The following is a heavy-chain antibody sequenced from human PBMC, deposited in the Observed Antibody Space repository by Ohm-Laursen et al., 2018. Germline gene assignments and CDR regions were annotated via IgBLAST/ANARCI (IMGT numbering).Heavy chain of an antibody. Sequence: SLRLSCAASGFTFSDYYMSWIRQAPGKGLEWVSYISSSGSTIYYADSAKGRFTISRDNAKNSLYLQMNSLRAEDTAVYYCARDRYCSGGSCYGLEYWGQGTLVTVSS. CDR2: ISSSGSTI. CDR1: GFTFSDYY. J-gene: IGHJ4*02. D-gene: IGHD2-15*01. V-gene: IGHV3-11*01. CDR3: ARDRYCSGGSCYGLEY.